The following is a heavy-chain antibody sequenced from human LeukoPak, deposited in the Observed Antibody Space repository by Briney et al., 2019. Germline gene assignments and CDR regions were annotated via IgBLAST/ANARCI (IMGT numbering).Heavy chain of an antibody. V-gene: IGHV1-18*01. CDR1: GGTSSSYA. CDR3: ARHRLPRVYYDSSGYYHDASDI. CDR2: ISGYNGNT. Sequence: ASVKVSCKASGGTSSSYAINWVRQAPGQGLEWMGWISGYNGNTNYAQKLQGRATMTTDTSTRTAYMELRSLRSDDTAMYYCARHRLPRVYYDSSGYYHDASDIWGQGTMVTVSS. D-gene: IGHD3-22*01. J-gene: IGHJ3*02.